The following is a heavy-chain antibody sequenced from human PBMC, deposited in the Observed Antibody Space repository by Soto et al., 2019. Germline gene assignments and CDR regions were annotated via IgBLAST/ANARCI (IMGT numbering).Heavy chain of an antibody. J-gene: IGHJ4*02. D-gene: IGHD4-17*01. CDR1: GFTFSSYG. Sequence: QVQLVESGGGVVQPGRSLRLSCAASGFTFSSYGMHWVRQAPGKGLEWVAVISYDGSNKYYADSVKGRFTISRDNSKNXPYLQMNSLRAEDTAVYYCAKDTPYGDYPPLYYFDYWGQGTLVTVSS. CDR2: ISYDGSNK. V-gene: IGHV3-30*18. CDR3: AKDTPYGDYPPLYYFDY.